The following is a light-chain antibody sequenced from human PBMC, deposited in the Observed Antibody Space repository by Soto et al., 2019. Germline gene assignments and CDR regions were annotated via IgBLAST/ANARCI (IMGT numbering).Light chain of an antibody. CDR1: QTVNIN. V-gene: IGKV3-15*01. CDR3: HQYSSWPPWT. Sequence: EIVLTQSPATLSVSPGERATLSCRASQTVNINLAWYQQKPGQAPRLLIYGTSIRATGIPARFSGSGSDRGFTLTISSLQSEDFAVYYCHQYSSWPPWTFGQGTKVEIK. CDR2: GTS. J-gene: IGKJ1*01.